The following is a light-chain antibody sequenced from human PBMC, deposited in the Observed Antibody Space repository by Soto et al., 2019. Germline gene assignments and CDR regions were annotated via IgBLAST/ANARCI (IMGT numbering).Light chain of an antibody. CDR2: AAS. Sequence: IEITQTPNAMSASVGDRVTITCRASQSITNYLNWYQHKPGQAPNLLIYAASTLQAGVPSRFRGSGSGTEFTLTISGLQSEDFAVYYCQQYHEWLRPFAQGTKVDIK. CDR3: QQYHEWLRP. J-gene: IGKJ1*01. CDR1: QSITNY. V-gene: IGKV1-39*01.